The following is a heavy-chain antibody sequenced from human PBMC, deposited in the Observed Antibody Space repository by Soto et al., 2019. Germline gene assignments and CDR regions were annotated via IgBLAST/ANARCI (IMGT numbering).Heavy chain of an antibody. D-gene: IGHD3-22*01. Sequence: QVKLVQSGTEVKQPGASMKVSCKASGYSFATSGISWVRQAPGQGLEWMGWISAYNGNTNYDQKLQDRVTMTTDTSTSTAYLELRNLRSDETDVYYCARAGQYYDSSGYANWGQGTLVTVSS. CDR1: GYSFATSG. V-gene: IGHV1-18*01. J-gene: IGHJ4*02. CDR3: ARAGQYYDSSGYAN. CDR2: ISAYNGNT.